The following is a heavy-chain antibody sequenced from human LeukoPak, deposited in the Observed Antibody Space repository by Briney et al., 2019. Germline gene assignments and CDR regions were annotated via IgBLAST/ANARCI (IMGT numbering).Heavy chain of an antibody. Sequence: ASVKVSCTASGYTFTSYDFNWVRQATGQRPEWMGWMSPNSGNTGYSQNFQGRVTMTRDTTISTAYMELSSLMSEDTAVYYCARGLPKAVFGMVIEDWGQGTLVTVSS. CDR2: MSPNSGNT. J-gene: IGHJ1*01. CDR3: ARGLPKAVFGMVIED. D-gene: IGHD3-3*01. V-gene: IGHV1-8*01. CDR1: GYTFTSYD.